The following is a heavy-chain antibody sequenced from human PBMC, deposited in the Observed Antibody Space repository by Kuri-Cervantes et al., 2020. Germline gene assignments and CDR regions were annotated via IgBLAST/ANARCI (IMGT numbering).Heavy chain of an antibody. Sequence: GESLKISCAASGFTFSSYAMSWVRQAPGKGLEWVAVIWYDGSNKYYADSVKGRFTISRDNSKNTLYLQMNSLRAEDTAVYYCARVEGADYFDYWGQGTLVTVSS. CDR2: IWYDGSNK. V-gene: IGHV3-33*08. CDR1: GFTFSSYA. J-gene: IGHJ4*02. CDR3: ARVEGADYFDY.